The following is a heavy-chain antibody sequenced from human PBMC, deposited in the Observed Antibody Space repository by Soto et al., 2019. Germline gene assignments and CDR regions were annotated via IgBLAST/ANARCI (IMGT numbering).Heavy chain of an antibody. CDR2: ISGSGGST. D-gene: IGHD6-6*01. V-gene: IGHV3-23*01. CDR1: GFTCSSYA. Sequence: GGSLRLSCAASGFTCSSYAMSWVRQAPGKGLEWVSAISGSGGSTYYADSVKGRFTISRDNSKNTLYLQMNSLGAEDTAVYYCAKSGSSSSVDYYYYGMDVWGQGTTVTVSS. J-gene: IGHJ6*02. CDR3: AKSGSSSSVDYYYYGMDV.